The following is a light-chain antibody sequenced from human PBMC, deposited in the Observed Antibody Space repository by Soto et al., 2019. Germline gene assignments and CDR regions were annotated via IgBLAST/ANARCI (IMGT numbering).Light chain of an antibody. CDR3: CSYAGSSTYV. CDR2: EVS. Sequence: QSALTQPASVSGSPGQSITISCTGTISVVGSYNLVSWYQQHPGKAPKLMIYEVSKRPSGVSNRFSGSKSGNTASLTISGLQAEDEADYYCCSYAGSSTYVFGTGTKVTVL. J-gene: IGLJ1*01. CDR1: ISVVGSYNL. V-gene: IGLV2-23*02.